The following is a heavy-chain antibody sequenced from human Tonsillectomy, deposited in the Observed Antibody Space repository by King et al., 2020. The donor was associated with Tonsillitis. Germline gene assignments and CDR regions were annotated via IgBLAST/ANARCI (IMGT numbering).Heavy chain of an antibody. CDR1: GFTFPDYA. CDR3: TRNQEGYGDYVDY. CDR2: IRSRPYGETT. J-gene: IGHJ4*02. Sequence: EVQLVESGGGLVEPGRSLRLSCAASGFTFPDYAVSWFRQAPGKGLEWVGFIRSRPYGETTEYAASAKGRFTVSRDDAKSIAYLQMNSLQTEDTATYYCTRNQEGYGDYVDYWGQGTLVTVSS. V-gene: IGHV3-49*03. D-gene: IGHD4-17*01.